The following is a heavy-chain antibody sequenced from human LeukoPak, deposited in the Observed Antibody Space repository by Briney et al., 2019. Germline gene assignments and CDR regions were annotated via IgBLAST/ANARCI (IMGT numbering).Heavy chain of an antibody. J-gene: IGHJ4*02. CDR1: GFTFSDHY. Sequence: GGSLRLSCAASGFTFSDHYMDWVRQAPGKGLEWGGRSRNKANRYTTEYAASVKGRFTVSRDDSKTSLYLQMNSLKTEDTAVYYCVRRGSNSGNLYAEGDYWGQGTLVSVSS. CDR2: SRNKANRYTT. CDR3: VRRGSNSGNLYAEGDY. D-gene: IGHD1-26*01. V-gene: IGHV3-72*01.